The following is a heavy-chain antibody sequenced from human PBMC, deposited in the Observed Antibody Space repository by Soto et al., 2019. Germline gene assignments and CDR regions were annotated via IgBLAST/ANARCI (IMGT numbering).Heavy chain of an antibody. CDR1: GYSFTSYW. V-gene: IGHV5-10-1*01. CDR2: IDPIESYT. J-gene: IGHJ4*02. CDR3: ERPRVEQWLTYVDY. D-gene: IGHD6-19*01. Sequence: HGESLKISCKGSGYSFTSYWIIWVRQMPVKGLECMGSIDPIESYTNYSPSFQGHVTISAYNSISSCYLQLISLKASDTAMYYCERPRVEQWLTYVDYWGQGTPVTVSS.